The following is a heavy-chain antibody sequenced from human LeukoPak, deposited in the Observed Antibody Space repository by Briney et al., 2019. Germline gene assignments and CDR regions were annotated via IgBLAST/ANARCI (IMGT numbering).Heavy chain of an antibody. Sequence: GGSLRLSCVASGFTVSSNYMSWVRQAQGKGLEWVSLIYSGDSTYYTDSVRGRFTISRDNSKNTLYLQMNNLRAEGTAVYYCARDCQYCSNTNCRCCWGQGTLVTVSS. CDR2: IYSGDST. V-gene: IGHV3-53*01. J-gene: IGHJ4*02. D-gene: IGHD2-2*01. CDR1: GFTVSSNY. CDR3: ARDCQYCSNTNCRCC.